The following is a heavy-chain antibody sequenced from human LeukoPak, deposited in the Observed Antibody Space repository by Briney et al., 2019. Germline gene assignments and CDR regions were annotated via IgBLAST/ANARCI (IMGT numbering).Heavy chain of an antibody. CDR1: GYTFINYW. Sequence: GESLKISCKGSGYTFINYWIGWVRQMPGKGLEWMGIIYPGDSDTRYSPSFQGQVTISADKSISTAYLQWSSLKASDTAMYYCARQVVEQLVSDFDYWGQGTLVTVSS. J-gene: IGHJ4*02. D-gene: IGHD6-13*01. CDR2: IYPGDSDT. V-gene: IGHV5-51*01. CDR3: ARQVVEQLVSDFDY.